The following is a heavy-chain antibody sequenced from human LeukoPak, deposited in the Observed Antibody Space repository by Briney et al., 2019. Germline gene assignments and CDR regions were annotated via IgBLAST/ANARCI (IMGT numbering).Heavy chain of an antibody. V-gene: IGHV1-18*01. CDR2: ISAYNGNT. J-gene: IGHJ6*02. Sequence: ASVKVSCKASGYTFTSYGISWVRQAPGQGLEWMGWISAYNGNTNYAQKLQGRVTMTTDTSTSTAYMELRSLRSDDTAVYYCATHGILWFGELDDYGMDVWGQGTTVTVSS. D-gene: IGHD3-10*01. CDR3: ATHGILWFGELDDYGMDV. CDR1: GYTFTSYG.